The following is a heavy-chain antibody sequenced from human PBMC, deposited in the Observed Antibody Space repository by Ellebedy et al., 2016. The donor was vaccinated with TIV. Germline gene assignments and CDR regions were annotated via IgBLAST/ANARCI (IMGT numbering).Heavy chain of an antibody. V-gene: IGHV1-18*01. J-gene: IGHJ4*02. CDR3: ARELQLATANY. CDR1: GYTFTSYG. D-gene: IGHD6-13*01. CDR2: ISAYNGNT. Sequence: AASVKVSCKASGYTFTSYGISWARQAPGQGLEWMGWISAYNGNTNYAQKLQGRVTMTTDTSTSTAYMELRSLRSDDTAVYYCARELQLATANYWGQGTLVTVSS.